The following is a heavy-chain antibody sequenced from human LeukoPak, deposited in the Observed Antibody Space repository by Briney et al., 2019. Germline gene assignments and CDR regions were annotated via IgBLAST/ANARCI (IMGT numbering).Heavy chain of an antibody. CDR3: ARGTIFGVVPYLFDY. V-gene: IGHV4-34*01. CDR2: INHSGST. Sequence: SETLSLTGAVYCGSFSGCYWSWIRQPPGKGLEWIGEINHSGSTNYNPSLKSRVTISVDTSKNQFSLKLSSVTAADTAVHYCARGTIFGVVPYLFDYWGQGTLVTVSS. J-gene: IGHJ4*02. D-gene: IGHD3-3*01. CDR1: CGSFSGCY.